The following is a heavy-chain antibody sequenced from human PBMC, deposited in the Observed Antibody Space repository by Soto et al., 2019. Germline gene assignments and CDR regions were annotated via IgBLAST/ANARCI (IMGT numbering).Heavy chain of an antibody. V-gene: IGHV3-23*01. Sequence: GGSLRLSCAASGFTFSSYAMSWVRQAPGKGLEWVSAISGSGGSTYYADSVKGRFTISRDNSKNTLYLQMNSLRAEDTAVYYCAKGHGLYDFWSGYYRDYYYGMDVWGQGTTVTVSS. J-gene: IGHJ6*02. CDR3: AKGHGLYDFWSGYYRDYYYGMDV. CDR2: ISGSGGST. CDR1: GFTFSSYA. D-gene: IGHD3-3*01.